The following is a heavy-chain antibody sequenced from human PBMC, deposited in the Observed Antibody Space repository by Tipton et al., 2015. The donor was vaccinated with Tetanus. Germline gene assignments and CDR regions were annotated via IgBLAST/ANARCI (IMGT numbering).Heavy chain of an antibody. Sequence: RSLRLSCAASGSTFSSYGMHWVRQAPGKGLEWVAVIWYDGSNKYYADSVKGRFTISRDNSKNTLYLQMNSLRAEDTAVYYCARGTSRIVYYFDYWGQGTLVTVSS. CDR3: ARGTSRIVYYFDY. V-gene: IGHV3-33*01. CDR2: IWYDGSNK. D-gene: IGHD2-21*01. CDR1: GSTFSSYG. J-gene: IGHJ4*02.